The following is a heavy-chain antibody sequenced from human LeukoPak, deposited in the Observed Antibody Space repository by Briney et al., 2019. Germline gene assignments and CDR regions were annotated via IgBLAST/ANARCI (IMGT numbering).Heavy chain of an antibody. CDR1: GFTFSSYG. Sequence: PGGSLRLSCAASGFTFSSYGMHWVRQAPGKGLEWVAFIRYDGSNKYYADSVKGRFTISRDNSKNTLYLQMNSLRVEDTAVYYCAKDISGYSSGYGVDYWGQGTLVTVSS. CDR3: AKDISGYSSGYGVDY. CDR2: IRYDGSNK. D-gene: IGHD6-19*01. V-gene: IGHV3-30*02. J-gene: IGHJ4*02.